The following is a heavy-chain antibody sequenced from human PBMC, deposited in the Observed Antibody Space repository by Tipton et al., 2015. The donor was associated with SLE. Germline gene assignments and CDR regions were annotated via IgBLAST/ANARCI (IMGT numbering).Heavy chain of an antibody. CDR3: ARDNITGTTRGAFDI. D-gene: IGHD1-7*01. V-gene: IGHV4-34*01. CDR2: INHSGST. CDR1: GGSFSGYY. J-gene: IGHJ3*02. Sequence: TLSPTCAVYGGSFSGYYWSWIRQPPGKGLEWIGEINHSGSTNYNPSLKSRVTISVDTSKNQFSLKLSSVTAADTAVYYCARDNITGTTRGAFDIWGQGTMVTVSS.